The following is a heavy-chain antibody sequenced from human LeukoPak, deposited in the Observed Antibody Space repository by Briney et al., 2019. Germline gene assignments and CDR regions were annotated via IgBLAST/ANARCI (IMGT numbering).Heavy chain of an antibody. CDR1: GYTLTGYY. V-gene: IGHV1-2*02. J-gene: IGHJ5*02. Sequence: ASVKVSCEASGYTLTGYYMHWVRQAPGQGLEWMGCINPNSGGTKYAQKFQGRVTMTRDTSMNTAYMELSRLRYDDSAIYYCARGGYVIVRAWFDPWGQGTVVTVSS. CDR3: ARGGYVIVRAWFDP. CDR2: INPNSGGT. D-gene: IGHD3-16*01.